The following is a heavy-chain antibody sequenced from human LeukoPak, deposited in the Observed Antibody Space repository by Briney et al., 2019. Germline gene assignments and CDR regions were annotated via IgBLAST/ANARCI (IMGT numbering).Heavy chain of an antibody. D-gene: IGHD4-17*01. J-gene: IGHJ4*02. CDR2: ISGSGGST. CDR3: AKDHYGDYALYYFDY. CDR1: GFTFSSYA. Sequence: PGGSLRLSCAASGFTFSSYAMSWVRQAPGKGLEWVSAISGSGGSTYYADSVKGRFTISRDNSKNTLYLQMNSLRAEDTAVYYCAKDHYGDYALYYFDYWGQGTLVTVSS. V-gene: IGHV3-23*01.